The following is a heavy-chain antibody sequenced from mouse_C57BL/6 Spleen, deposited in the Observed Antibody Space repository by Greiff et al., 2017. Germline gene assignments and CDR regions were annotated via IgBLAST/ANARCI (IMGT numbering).Heavy chain of an antibody. D-gene: IGHD1-1*01. V-gene: IGHV1-18*01. CDR2: INPNNGGT. J-gene: IGHJ4*01. CDR1: GYTFTDYN. CDR3: ARDYYGSSYGWYAMDY. Sequence: SGPELVKPGASVKIPCKASGYTFTDYNMDWVKQSHGKSLEWIGDINPNNGGTIYNQKFKGKATLTVDKSSSTAYMELRSLTSEDTAVYYCARDYYGSSYGWYAMDYWGQGTSVTVSS.